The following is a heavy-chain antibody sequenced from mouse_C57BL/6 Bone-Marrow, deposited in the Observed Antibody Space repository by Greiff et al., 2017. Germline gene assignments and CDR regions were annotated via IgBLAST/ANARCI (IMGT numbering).Heavy chain of an antibody. Sequence: QVQLQQPGAELVKPGASVKMSCKASGYTFTSYWITWVKQRPGQGLEWIGDIYPGSGSTNYTEKFKSKATLTVDTSSSTAYMQLSSLTSEDSAGYYCARGGPYYFDYWGQGTTLTVSS. J-gene: IGHJ2*01. CDR3: ARGGPYYFDY. CDR2: IYPGSGST. V-gene: IGHV1-55*01. CDR1: GYTFTSYW.